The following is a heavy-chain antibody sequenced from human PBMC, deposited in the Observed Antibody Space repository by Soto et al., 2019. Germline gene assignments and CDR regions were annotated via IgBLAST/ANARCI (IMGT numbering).Heavy chain of an antibody. CDR2: IIPIFGTA. CDR1: GGTFSSYA. Sequence: SVKVSCKASGGTFSSYAISWVRQAPGQGLEWMGGIIPIFGTANYAQKFQGRVTITADKSTSTAYMELSSLRSEDTAVYYCARDGRVLAYYYYYYGMDVWGQGTTVTVSS. CDR3: ARDGRVLAYYYYYYGMDV. D-gene: IGHD1-1*01. J-gene: IGHJ6*02. V-gene: IGHV1-69*06.